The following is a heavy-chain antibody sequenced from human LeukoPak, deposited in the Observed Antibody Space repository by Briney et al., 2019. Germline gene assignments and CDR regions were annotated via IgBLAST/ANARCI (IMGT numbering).Heavy chain of an antibody. CDR2: INSDGSGT. D-gene: IGHD3-10*01. V-gene: IGHV3-74*01. J-gene: IGHJ4*02. Sequence: GGSLRLSCAASGFTFTNYWMHWVRQVSGKGLVWVSRINSDGSGTRYADFVKGRFTISRDNAKSTVYLQMNSLRADDTAVYYCARDGMTYGRHFDYWGQGILVTVSS. CDR3: ARDGMTYGRHFDY. CDR1: GFTFTNYW.